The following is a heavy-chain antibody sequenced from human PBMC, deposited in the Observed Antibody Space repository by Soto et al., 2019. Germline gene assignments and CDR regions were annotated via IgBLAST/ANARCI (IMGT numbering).Heavy chain of an antibody. V-gene: IGHV1-18*01. CDR3: ARDYYDSSGYYPGPHAFDI. Sequence: APVKVSCKASGYTFTSYGISWVRQAPGQGLEWMGWISAYNGNTNYAQKLQGRVTMTTDTSTSTAYMELRSLRSDDTAVYYCARDYYDSSGYYPGPHAFDIWGQGTMVTVSS. CDR2: ISAYNGNT. J-gene: IGHJ3*02. CDR1: GYTFTSYG. D-gene: IGHD3-22*01.